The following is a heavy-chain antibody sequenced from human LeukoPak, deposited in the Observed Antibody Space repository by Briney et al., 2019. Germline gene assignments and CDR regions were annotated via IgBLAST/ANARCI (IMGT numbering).Heavy chain of an antibody. CDR1: GYIFTGYY. D-gene: IGHD3-16*01. Sequence: ASVKVSCKASGYIFTGYYIHWVRQAPGQGLEWMGWINPNSGGTNYAQKFQGRVTMTRDTSISTAYMGLSRLRSDDTAVYYCARDPGAYTIDNCFDPWGQGTLVTVSS. CDR2: INPNSGGT. CDR3: ARDPGAYTIDNCFDP. V-gene: IGHV1-2*02. J-gene: IGHJ5*02.